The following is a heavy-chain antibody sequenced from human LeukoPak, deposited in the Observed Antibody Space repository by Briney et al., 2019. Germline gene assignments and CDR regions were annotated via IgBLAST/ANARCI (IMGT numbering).Heavy chain of an antibody. CDR2: ISSTSNTI. CDR3: ARVGYTYGYYDF. D-gene: IGHD5-18*01. J-gene: IGHJ4*02. V-gene: IGHV3-48*01. Sequence: GGSLRLSCTASGFTFSRYSMNWVRQAPGKGLEWASYISSTSNTIYYADSVKGRFTVSRDNAKNSLHLQMNSLRAEDTAVYYCARVGYTYGYYDFWGQGTLVTVSS. CDR1: GFTFSRYS.